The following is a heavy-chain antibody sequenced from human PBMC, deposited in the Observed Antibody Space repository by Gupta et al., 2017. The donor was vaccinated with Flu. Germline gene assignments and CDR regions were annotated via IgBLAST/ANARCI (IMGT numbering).Heavy chain of an antibody. J-gene: IGHJ4*02. CDR3: ARDSRNSFDY. CDR2: IYYSGTT. Sequence: SWIRQPPGEGLEWIGYIYYSGTTNYNPSLKSRVIISVDTSNNQFSLKLSSVTAADTAVYYCARDSRNSFDYWGQGTLVTVSS. V-gene: IGHV4-59*01.